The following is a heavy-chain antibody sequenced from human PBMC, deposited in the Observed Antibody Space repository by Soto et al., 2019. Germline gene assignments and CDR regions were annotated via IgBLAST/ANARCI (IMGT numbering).Heavy chain of an antibody. V-gene: IGHV4-59*08. D-gene: IGHD3-10*01. CDR2: NYYSGSA. CDR1: GASISDYY. J-gene: IGHJ6*03. Sequence: QVQLQESGPGLVEPSETLPLTSTVSGASISDYYWSWIRQSPGKGLEWIGYNYYSGSANDNPSLRGRVTMALDTSKHQLSLKLNALAAADTAIYYCARLVMARENSSYYMDVWGKGTRVTVSS. CDR3: ARLVMARENSSYYMDV.